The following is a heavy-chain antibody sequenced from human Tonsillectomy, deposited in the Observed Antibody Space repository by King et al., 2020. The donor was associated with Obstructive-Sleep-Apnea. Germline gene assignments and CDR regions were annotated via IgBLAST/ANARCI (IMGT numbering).Heavy chain of an antibody. CDR1: GYSISSGYY. Sequence: QLQESGPGLVKPSETLSLTCTVSGYSISSGYYWGWIRQPPGKGLEWIGSIYHSGSTYYNPSLKSRVTISVDTSKNQFSLKLSSVTAADTAVYYCARATWEQQLVRGIRPNWFDPWGQGTLVTVSS. CDR3: ARATWEQQLVRGIRPNWFDP. V-gene: IGHV4-38-2*02. CDR2: IYHSGST. D-gene: IGHD6-13*01. J-gene: IGHJ5*02.